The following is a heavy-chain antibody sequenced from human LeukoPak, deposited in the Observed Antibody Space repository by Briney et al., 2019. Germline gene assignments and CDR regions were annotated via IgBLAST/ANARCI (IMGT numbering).Heavy chain of an antibody. Sequence: GGSLRLSCAASGFTFSDYYMSWIRQAPGKGLEWVSYISSSGSTIYYADSVKGRFTISRDNAKNSLYLQMNSLRAEDTAVYYCARLTPSPRYNWNYDYYYMDVWGKGTTVTVSS. D-gene: IGHD1-20*01. J-gene: IGHJ6*03. CDR1: GFTFSDYY. CDR2: ISSSGSTI. V-gene: IGHV3-11*01. CDR3: ARLTPSPRYNWNYDYYYMDV.